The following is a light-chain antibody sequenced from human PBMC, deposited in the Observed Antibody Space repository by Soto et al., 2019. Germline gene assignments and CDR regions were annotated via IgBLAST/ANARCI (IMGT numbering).Light chain of an antibody. V-gene: IGKV3-15*01. Sequence: EIVMTQSPATLSVSPGERATLSCTASHYVYSNVAWFQQRPGQAPRLLIYRASTRATGPPTRFSSSGSGTEFTHTITSLQSEDFALYYCQQYHNLWTFGQGTRLEIK. CDR3: QQYHNLWT. CDR2: RAS. J-gene: IGKJ5*01. CDR1: HYVYSN.